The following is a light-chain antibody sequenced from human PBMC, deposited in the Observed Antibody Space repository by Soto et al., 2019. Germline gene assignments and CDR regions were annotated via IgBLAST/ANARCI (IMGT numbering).Light chain of an antibody. Sequence: QSVLTQPPSVSGAPGQRVTISCTGSSSNIGAGYDVHWYQQLPRTAPKLLIYGNSNRPSGVPDRFPGSKSGTSASLAITGLQAEDEADYYCQSYDSSLSGSVFGGGTKLTVL. CDR3: QSYDSSLSGSV. J-gene: IGLJ2*01. V-gene: IGLV1-40*01. CDR1: SSNIGAGYD. CDR2: GNS.